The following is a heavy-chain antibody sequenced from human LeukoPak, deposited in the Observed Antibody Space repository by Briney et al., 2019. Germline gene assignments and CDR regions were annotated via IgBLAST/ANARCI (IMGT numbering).Heavy chain of an antibody. D-gene: IGHD2-21*02. Sequence: GGSLRLSCAASEFTFSGYWMHWVRQAPGKGLVWVSRIKRDGSATTYADSVKGRFAISRDNAKNTLYLQMNSLRVEDTAVYYCARGDRFDPWGQGTLVTVSS. CDR3: ARGDRFDP. CDR1: EFTFSGYW. V-gene: IGHV3-74*01. CDR2: IKRDGSAT. J-gene: IGHJ5*02.